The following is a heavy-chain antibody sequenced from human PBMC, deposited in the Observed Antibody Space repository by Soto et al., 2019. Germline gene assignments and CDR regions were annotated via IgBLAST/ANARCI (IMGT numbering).Heavy chain of an antibody. D-gene: IGHD4-17*01. J-gene: IGHJ5*02. V-gene: IGHV3-23*01. CDR1: GFTFNNFA. CDR2: ISGGGDTT. Sequence: EVQLLESGGGLVQPGGSLRLSCAASGFTFNNFALSWVRQAPGKGLEWVSAISGGGDTTYYADSVKGRITISRDKSKNMLYLPMNSLRAEDTAVYYCGKSGLDDGDGNGFDPWGQGILVTVSS. CDR3: GKSGLDDGDGNGFDP.